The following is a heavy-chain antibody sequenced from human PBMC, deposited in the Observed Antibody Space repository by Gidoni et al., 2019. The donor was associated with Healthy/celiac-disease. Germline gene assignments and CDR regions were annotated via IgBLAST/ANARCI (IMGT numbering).Heavy chain of an antibody. J-gene: IGHJ3*02. CDR3: AKIHIVVVPAAKDDAFDI. CDR2: ISGSGGST. CDR1: GFTFSSYA. D-gene: IGHD2-2*01. V-gene: IGHV3-23*01. Sequence: EVQLLESGGGLVQPGGSLRLSCAASGFTFSSYAMSWVRQAPGKGLEWVSAISGSGGSTSYADSVKGRFTISRDNSKNTLYLQMNSLRAEDTAVYYCAKIHIVVVPAAKDDAFDIWGQGTMVTVSS.